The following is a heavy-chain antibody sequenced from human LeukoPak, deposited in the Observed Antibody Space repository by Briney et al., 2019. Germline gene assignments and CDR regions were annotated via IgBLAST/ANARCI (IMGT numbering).Heavy chain of an antibody. Sequence: PGGSLRLSCAASGFTFHDHGMTWVRQAPGKGLEWVSGINWSGSSTGYADSVKGRFTISRDNAKNSLSLQMNSPRAEDTAVYYCARDRSGYDSSFDYWGQGTLVTVSS. CDR3: ARDRSGYDSSFDY. D-gene: IGHD5-12*01. J-gene: IGHJ4*02. V-gene: IGHV3-20*04. CDR2: INWSGSST. CDR1: GFTFHDHG.